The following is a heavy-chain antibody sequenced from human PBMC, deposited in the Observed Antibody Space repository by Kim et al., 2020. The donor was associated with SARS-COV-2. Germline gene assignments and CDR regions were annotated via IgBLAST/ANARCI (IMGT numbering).Heavy chain of an antibody. CDR1: GYTFTSYG. D-gene: IGHD3-10*01. J-gene: IGHJ4*02. CDR2: ISAYNGNT. Sequence: ASVKVSCKASGYTFTSYGISWVRQAPGQGLEWMGWISAYNGNTNYAQKLQGRVTMTTDTSTSTAYMELRSLRSDDTAVYYCARAPDYYGSGSYYSEDLDYWGQGTLVTVSS. V-gene: IGHV1-18*01. CDR3: ARAPDYYGSGSYYSEDLDY.